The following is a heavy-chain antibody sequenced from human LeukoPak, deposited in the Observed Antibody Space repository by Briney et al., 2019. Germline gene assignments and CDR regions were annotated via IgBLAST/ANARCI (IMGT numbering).Heavy chain of an antibody. CDR1: GGSFSGYY. D-gene: IGHD3-3*01. Sequence: NPSETLSLTCAVYGGSFSGYYWSWLRQPPGKGLEWIGEINHSGSTNYNPSLKSRVTISVDTSKNQFSLKLSSVTAADTAAYYCASFLDFWSGYYKGFDPWGQGTLVTVSS. J-gene: IGHJ5*02. CDR3: ASFLDFWSGYYKGFDP. V-gene: IGHV4-34*01. CDR2: INHSGST.